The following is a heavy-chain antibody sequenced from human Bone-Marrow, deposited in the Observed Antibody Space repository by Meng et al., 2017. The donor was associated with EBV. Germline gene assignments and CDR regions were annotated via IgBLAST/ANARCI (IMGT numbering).Heavy chain of an antibody. Sequence: VQVVQSGAEGEKPGASVKVSCKASGYTFTNYDINWVRQATGQGLEWVGWMNPNSGNTGYAQKFQGRVTMTRNTSISTAYMELSSLRSEDTAVYYCARGPTCGYNCPYYFDFWGQGTLVTVSS. V-gene: IGHV1-8*01. J-gene: IGHJ4*02. CDR1: GYTFTNYD. CDR2: MNPNSGNT. D-gene: IGHD5-24*01. CDR3: ARGPTCGYNCPYYFDF.